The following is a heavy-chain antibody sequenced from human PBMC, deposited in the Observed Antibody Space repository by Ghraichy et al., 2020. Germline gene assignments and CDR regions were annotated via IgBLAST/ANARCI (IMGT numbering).Heavy chain of an antibody. CDR3: ARDSSPRGDYGMDV. Sequence: SETLSLTCTVSGGSISSGDYYWSWICQHPGKGLEWIGYIHYSGRTNHNPSLKSRLIISVDKWENQFSLKLSSVTAADTAVYYCARDSSPRGDYGMDVWGQGTTVTVSS. CDR2: IHYSGRT. J-gene: IGHJ6*02. CDR1: GGSISSGDYY. V-gene: IGHV4-31*03.